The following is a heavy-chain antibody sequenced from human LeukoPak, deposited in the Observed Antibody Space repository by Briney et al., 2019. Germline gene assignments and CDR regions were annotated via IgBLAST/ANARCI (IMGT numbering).Heavy chain of an antibody. CDR2: ISGGGGSA. CDR3: AKDLEDNSGYYSIPSRNDFDY. J-gene: IGHJ4*02. Sequence: GGSLRLSCAASGFTFSNYAMSWVRQAPGKGLEWVSTISGGGGSAYYADSVKGRFTISRDNSKNTLYLQMNSLRAEDTAVYYCAKDLEDNSGYYSIPSRNDFDYWGQGTLVTVSS. CDR1: GFTFSNYA. V-gene: IGHV3-23*01. D-gene: IGHD3-22*01.